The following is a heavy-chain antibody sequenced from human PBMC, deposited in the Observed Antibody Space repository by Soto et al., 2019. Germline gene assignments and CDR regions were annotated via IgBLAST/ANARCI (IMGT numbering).Heavy chain of an antibody. Sequence: EVQLLESGGGLVQPGGSLRLSCAASGFTFSSYAMSWVRQAPGKGLEWVSAISGSGGSTYYADSVKGRFTISRDNSKNTLYLQMNSLRAEDTAVDYCAKADGAPSNMVRGVITYYDGGRDVWGQGTTVTVSS. D-gene: IGHD3-10*01. CDR2: ISGSGGST. V-gene: IGHV3-23*01. J-gene: IGHJ6*02. CDR1: GFTFSSYA. CDR3: AKADGAPSNMVRGVITYYDGGRDV.